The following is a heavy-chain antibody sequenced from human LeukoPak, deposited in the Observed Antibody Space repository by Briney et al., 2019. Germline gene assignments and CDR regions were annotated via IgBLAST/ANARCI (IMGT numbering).Heavy chain of an antibody. V-gene: IGHV2-5*01. CDR1: GLSLSTSGVG. J-gene: IGHJ6*02. CDR3: GHRRQSFDYHGVDV. CDR2: TYWNGDK. Sequence: SGPTLVNPTQTLTLTCTFSGLSLSTSGVGVVWIRQPPGKALEWLGVTYWNGDKRYNPSLRNRLTITKDTSRNQGVLTMTNMDPEDTATYFCGHRRQSFDYHGVDVWGQGTTVTVSS. D-gene: IGHD4-11*01.